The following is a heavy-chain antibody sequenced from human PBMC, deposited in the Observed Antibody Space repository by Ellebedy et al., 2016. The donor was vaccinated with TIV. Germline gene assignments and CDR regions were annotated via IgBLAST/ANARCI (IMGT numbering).Heavy chain of an antibody. D-gene: IGHD2-2*01. CDR3: AKGHTASFFYLFDS. CDR2: VGGGDDRT. V-gene: IGHV3-23*01. J-gene: IGHJ5*01. Sequence: PGGSLRLSCAVSGFTFSDYYMSWIRQAPGKGLEWVSAVGGGDDRTFYADAVKGRFTISRDNSKNTVTLQMQSLRAEDTALYYCAKGHTASFFYLFDSWGQGTLVTVSS. CDR1: GFTFSDYY.